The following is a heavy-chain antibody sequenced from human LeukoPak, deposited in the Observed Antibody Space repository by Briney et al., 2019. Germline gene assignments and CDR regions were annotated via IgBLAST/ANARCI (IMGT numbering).Heavy chain of an antibody. V-gene: IGHV4-31*03. D-gene: IGHD7-27*01. J-gene: IGHJ4*02. CDR3: ARGANWGSPFDY. CDR2: IYYSGST. CDR1: GGSISSGDYY. Sequence: SETLSLTCTVSGGSISSGDYYWSWIRQHPGKGLEWIGYIYYSGSTYYNPSLKSRVTISVDTSKNQFSLKLSSVTAADTAVYYCARGANWGSPFDYWGQGTLVTVSS.